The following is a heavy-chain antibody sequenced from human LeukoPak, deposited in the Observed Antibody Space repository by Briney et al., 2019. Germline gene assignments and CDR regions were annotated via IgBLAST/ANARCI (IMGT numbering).Heavy chain of an antibody. J-gene: IGHJ4*02. D-gene: IGHD2-21*02. CDR1: GGSISSGGYY. V-gene: IGHV4-31*03. CDR3: ARDSMVTAIDY. Sequence: SETLSLTCTVSGGSISSGGYYWSWIRQHPGKGLEWIGYIYYSGSTYYNPSLKSRVTISVDTSKNQFSLKLSSVTAADTAVYYCARDSMVTAIDYWGQGTLVTVSS. CDR2: IYYSGST.